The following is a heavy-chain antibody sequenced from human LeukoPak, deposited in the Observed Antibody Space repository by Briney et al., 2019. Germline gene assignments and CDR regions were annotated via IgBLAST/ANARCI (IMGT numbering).Heavy chain of an antibody. CDR3: ARFPGGVYRGYDC. CDR2: IYYSGTT. V-gene: IGHV4-59*01. CDR1: GGTISSYY. Sequence: PSETLSLTCTVSGGTISSYYWSWIRQPPGKGLEWIGYIYYSGTTNYNPSLKSRVAISVDTSKNQFSLKLSSVTAADTAVYYCARFPGGVYRGYDCWGQGTLVTVSS. J-gene: IGHJ4*02. D-gene: IGHD5-12*01.